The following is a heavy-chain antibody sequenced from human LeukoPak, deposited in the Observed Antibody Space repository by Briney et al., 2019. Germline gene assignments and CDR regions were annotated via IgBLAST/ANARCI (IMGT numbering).Heavy chain of an antibody. CDR1: GFTFSSYA. J-gene: IGHJ4*02. Sequence: GGSLRLSCAASGFTFSSYAMSWVRQAPGKGLEWVSAISGSGGSTYYADSVKGRFTISRDNSKNTLYLQMNSLRAEDTVVYYCAKNPDIVVVPAAIARFDYWGQGTLVTVSS. CDR3: AKNPDIVVVPAAIARFDY. V-gene: IGHV3-23*01. D-gene: IGHD2-2*02. CDR2: ISGSGGST.